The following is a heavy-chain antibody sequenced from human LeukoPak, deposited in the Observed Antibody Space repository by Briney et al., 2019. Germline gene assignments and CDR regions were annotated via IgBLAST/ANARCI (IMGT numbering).Heavy chain of an antibody. D-gene: IGHD3-10*01. V-gene: IGHV4-39*07. CDR2: IYYSGST. CDR3: ARIAGSGSSYSEH. CDR1: GGSISSSSYY. J-gene: IGHJ1*01. Sequence: PSETLSLTCTVSGGSISSSSYYWGWIRQPPGKGLEWIGSIYYSGSTYYNPSLKSRVTISVDTSKNQFSLKLSSVTAADTAVYYCARIAGSGSSYSEHWGQGTLVTVSS.